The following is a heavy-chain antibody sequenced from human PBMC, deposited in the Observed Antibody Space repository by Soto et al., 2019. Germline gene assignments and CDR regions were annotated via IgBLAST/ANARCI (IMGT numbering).Heavy chain of an antibody. V-gene: IGHV3-23*01. J-gene: IGHJ6*02. CDR1: GFTFSSYA. CDR3: AKGGVVVYYYYGMDV. Sequence: PGGSLRLSCAASGFTFSSYAMSWVRQAPGKGLEWVSAISGSGGSTYYADSVKGRFTISRDNSKNTLYLQMNSLRAEDTAVYYCAKGGVVVYYYYGMDVWGQGTTVTGSS. CDR2: ISGSGGST. D-gene: IGHD2-15*01.